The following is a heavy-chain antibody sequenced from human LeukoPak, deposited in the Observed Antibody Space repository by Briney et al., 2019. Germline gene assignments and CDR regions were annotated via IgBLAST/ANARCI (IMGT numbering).Heavy chain of an antibody. CDR1: GYTFTGYY. D-gene: IGHD3-22*01. J-gene: IGHJ4*02. CDR2: INPNSGGT. V-gene: IGHV1-2*02. CDR3: ATHDPTYYYDSSGYYYALWY. Sequence: GASVTVSCKASGYTFTGYYMHWVRQAPGQGLEWMGWINPNSGGTNYAQKFQGRVTMTRDTSISTAYMELSRLRSDDTAVYYCATHDPTYYYDSSGYYYALWYWGQGTLVTVSS.